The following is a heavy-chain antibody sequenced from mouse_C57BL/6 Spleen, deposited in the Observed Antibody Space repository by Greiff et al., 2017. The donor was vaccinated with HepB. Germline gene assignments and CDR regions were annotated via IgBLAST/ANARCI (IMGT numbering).Heavy chain of an antibody. CDR2: ISDGGSYT. Sequence: EVQGVESGGGLVKPGGSLKLSCAASGFTFSSYAMSWVRQTPEKRLEWVATISDGGSYTYYPDNVKGRFTISRDNAKNNLYLQMSHLKSEDTAMYYCARERLYCGGSSWYVDVWGTGTTVTVSS. D-gene: IGHD1-1*01. V-gene: IGHV5-4*01. J-gene: IGHJ1*03. CDR3: ARERLYCGGSSWYVDV. CDR1: GFTFSSYA.